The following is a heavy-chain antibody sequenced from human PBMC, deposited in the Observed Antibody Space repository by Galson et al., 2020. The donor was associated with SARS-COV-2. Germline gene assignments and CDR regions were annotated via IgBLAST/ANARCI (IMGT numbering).Heavy chain of an antibody. CDR3: ARDSGWFDY. D-gene: IGHD6-19*01. Sequence: PSVKVSCKTSGYTFTNYGISWVRQAPGQGLEWMGWVTAYTGDRKYAQNLQGRVTMTIDTPTRTVYMELRSLTSDDTAVYYCARDSGWFDYWGQGSQVTVYS. V-gene: IGHV1-18*01. J-gene: IGHJ4*02. CDR1: GYTFTNYG. CDR2: VTAYTGDR.